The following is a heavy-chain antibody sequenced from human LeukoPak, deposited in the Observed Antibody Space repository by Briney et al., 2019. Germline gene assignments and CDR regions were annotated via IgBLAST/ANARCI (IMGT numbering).Heavy chain of an antibody. Sequence: GGSLRLSCVVSGFTVSSNYMSWVRQAPGKGLDWVSVIYSGGDTYYADSVKGRFTISRDNSKSTLYLQMNSLRAEDTAVYSCARGHIVVVPAAISAFDIWGQGTMVTVSS. D-gene: IGHD2-2*01. CDR1: GFTVSSNY. CDR3: ARGHIVVVPAAISAFDI. J-gene: IGHJ3*02. V-gene: IGHV3-53*01. CDR2: IYSGGDT.